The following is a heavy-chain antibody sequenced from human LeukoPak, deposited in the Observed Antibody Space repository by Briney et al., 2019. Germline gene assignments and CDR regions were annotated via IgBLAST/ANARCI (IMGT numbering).Heavy chain of an antibody. V-gene: IGHV1-69*13. D-gene: IGHD3-3*01. J-gene: IGHJ6*03. CDR2: ITPIFGTA. Sequence: ASVKVSCKASGYTFTSYAISWVRQVPGQGLEWMGGITPIFGTANYAQKFQGRVTITADESTSTAYMELSSLRSEDTAVYYCARGLIPYDFWSGGEGFYYYYYMDVWGKGTTVTVSS. CDR3: ARGLIPYDFWSGGEGFYYYYYMDV. CDR1: GYTFTSYA.